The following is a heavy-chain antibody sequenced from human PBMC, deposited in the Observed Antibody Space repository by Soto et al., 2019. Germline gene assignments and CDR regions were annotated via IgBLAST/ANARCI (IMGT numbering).Heavy chain of an antibody. D-gene: IGHD3-10*01. CDR1: GLTFVSYA. V-gene: IGHV3-23*01. CDR3: AKTAGITMVRGVLDS. J-gene: IGHJ4*02. CDR2: ISVSGTYT. Sequence: EVLLLESGGGLVQPGGSLKLSCAASGLTFVSYAMTWVRQAPGKGLEWVSTISVSGTYTYYADSVEGRFTISRDNSKNTLYLQMNGLRAEDTAVYYCAKTAGITMVRGVLDSWGQGTLVTVSS.